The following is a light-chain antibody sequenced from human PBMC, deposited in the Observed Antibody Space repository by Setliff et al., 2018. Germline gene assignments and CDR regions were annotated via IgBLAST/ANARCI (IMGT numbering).Light chain of an antibody. CDR2: DVS. J-gene: IGLJ2*01. V-gene: IGLV2-11*01. CDR3: CSYAGRYTLL. Sequence: QSALAQPRSVSGSPGQSVSISCTGTSRDVGAYDYVSWYQHHPGNAPKLVIYDVSERTSGVPDRFSGSKSGDTASLTISGLQGEDEADYYCCSYAGRYTLLFGGGTK. CDR1: SRDVGAYDY.